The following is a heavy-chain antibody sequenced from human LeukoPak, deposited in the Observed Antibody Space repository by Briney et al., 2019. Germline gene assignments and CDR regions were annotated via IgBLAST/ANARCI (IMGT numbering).Heavy chain of an antibody. V-gene: IGHV1-18*01. CDR3: ASFSDDYYYGMDV. Sequence: GSVRVSCKASGYTFTSYGMSWVRQAPGQGLEWMGWISAYNGNTNYAQNLQGRVTMTTDTSTSTAYMELRSLRSDDTAVYYCASFSDDYYYGMDVWGQGATVTVSS. J-gene: IGHJ6*02. CDR2: ISAYNGNT. D-gene: IGHD3-3*02. CDR1: GYTFTSYG.